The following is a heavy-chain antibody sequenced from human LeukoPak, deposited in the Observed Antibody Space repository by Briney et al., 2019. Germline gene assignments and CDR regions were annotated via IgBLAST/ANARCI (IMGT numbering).Heavy chain of an antibody. CDR2: IKSKTDGGTT. CDR1: GFTFSNAW. D-gene: IGHD3-22*01. V-gene: IGHV3-15*01. Sequence: GGSLRLSCSASGFTFSNAWMSWVRQAPGKGLEWVGRIKSKTDGGTTDYAAPVKGRFTISRDDSKNTLYLQMNSLKTEDTAVYYCTTPDYYYDSSGWDAFDIWGQGAMVTVSS. J-gene: IGHJ3*02. CDR3: TTPDYYYDSSGWDAFDI.